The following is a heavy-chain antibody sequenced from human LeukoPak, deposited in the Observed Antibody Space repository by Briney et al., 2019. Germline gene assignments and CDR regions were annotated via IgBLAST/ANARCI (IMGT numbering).Heavy chain of an antibody. Sequence: GGSLRLSCAASGFTVSSDYINWVRQAPGKGLEWVSVIYTDGSTYYADSVKGRFIISRDNSKNTLYLQMNSLRAGDTAVYYCARDTTIGYFDYWGQGTLVTVSS. J-gene: IGHJ4*02. D-gene: IGHD3-16*01. CDR1: GFTVSSDY. CDR3: ARDTTIGYFDY. CDR2: IYTDGST. V-gene: IGHV3-53*01.